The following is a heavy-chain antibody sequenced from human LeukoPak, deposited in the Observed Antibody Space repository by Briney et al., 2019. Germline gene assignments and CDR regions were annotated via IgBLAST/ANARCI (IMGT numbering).Heavy chain of an antibody. V-gene: IGHV3-23*01. J-gene: IGHJ4*02. CDR1: GFTLRSYV. Sequence: GGSLRLSCVASGFTLRSYVMNWVRQTPGKGLEWVSGISGSGDSTFYADSVKGRLSISRDNSKNTLYLQVNGLRTEDTAVYYCAKDRLLNCRGDCYIFDYWGQGTVVTVSS. D-gene: IGHD2-21*02. CDR3: AKDRLLNCRGDCYIFDY. CDR2: ISGSGDST.